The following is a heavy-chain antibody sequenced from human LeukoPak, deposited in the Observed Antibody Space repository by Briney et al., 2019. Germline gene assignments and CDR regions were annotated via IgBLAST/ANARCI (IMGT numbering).Heavy chain of an antibody. Sequence: PGGSLRLSCAASGFPFDRYWMSWVRLAPGKGLEWVANIKHDGSEKTFVDSVKGRFTISRDNSKNTLYLQMNSLRAEDTAVYYCARGCSGGSCYSGGGYYYYYMDVWGKGTTVTVSS. J-gene: IGHJ6*03. CDR2: IKHDGSEK. D-gene: IGHD2-15*01. V-gene: IGHV3-7*03. CDR3: ARGCSGGSCYSGGGYYYYYMDV. CDR1: GFPFDRYW.